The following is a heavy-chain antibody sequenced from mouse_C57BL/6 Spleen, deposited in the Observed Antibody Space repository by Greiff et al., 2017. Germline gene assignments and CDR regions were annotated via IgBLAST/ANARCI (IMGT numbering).Heavy chain of an antibody. V-gene: IGHV5-4*01. D-gene: IGHD2-5*01. CDR1: GFTFSSYA. CDR3: AREGSNYDAMDY. J-gene: IGHJ4*01. Sequence: EVQGVESGGGLVKPGGSLKLSCAASGFTFSSYAMSWVRQTPEKRLEWVATISDGGSYTYYPDNVKGRFTISRDNAKNNLYLQMSHLKSEDTAMYYCAREGSNYDAMDYWGQGTSVTVSS. CDR2: ISDGGSYT.